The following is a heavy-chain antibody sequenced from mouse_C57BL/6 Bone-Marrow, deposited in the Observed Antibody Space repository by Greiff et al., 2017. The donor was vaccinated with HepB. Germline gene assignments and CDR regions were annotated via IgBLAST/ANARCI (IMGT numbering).Heavy chain of an antibody. J-gene: IGHJ3*01. CDR1: GFNIKDDY. CDR2: IDPENGDT. D-gene: IGHD2-12*01. V-gene: IGHV14-4*01. CDR3: TTTPYEAY. Sequence: EVQLVESGAELVRPGASVKLSCTASGFNIKDDYMHWVKQRPEQGLEWIGWIDPENGDTEYASKFQGKATITADTSSNTAYLQLSSLTSEDTAVYYCTTTPYEAYWGQGTRVTVSA.